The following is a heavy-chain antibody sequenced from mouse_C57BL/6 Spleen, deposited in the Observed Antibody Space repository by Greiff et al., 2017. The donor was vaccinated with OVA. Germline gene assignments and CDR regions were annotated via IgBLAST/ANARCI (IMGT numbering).Heavy chain of an antibody. J-gene: IGHJ1*03. CDR3: ARSTTVVAEYFDV. CDR2: INPSTGGI. D-gene: IGHD1-1*01. V-gene: IGHV1-42*01. Sequence: VQLKESGPELVKPGASVKISCKASGYSFTGYYMNWVKQSPEKSLEWIGEINPSTGGITYNQKFKAKATLTVDKSSSTAYMQLKSLTSEDSAVYYCARSTTVVAEYFDVWGTGTTVTVSS. CDR1: GYSFTGYY.